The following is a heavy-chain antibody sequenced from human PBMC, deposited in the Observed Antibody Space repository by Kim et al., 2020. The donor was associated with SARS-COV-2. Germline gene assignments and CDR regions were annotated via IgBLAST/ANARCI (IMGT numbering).Heavy chain of an antibody. CDR3: AKDYYGSGSFPYYFDY. D-gene: IGHD3-10*01. J-gene: IGHJ4*02. V-gene: IGHV3-23*01. CDR1: GFTFSSYA. CDR2: ISGSGGST. Sequence: GGSLRLSCAASGFTFSSYAMSWVRQAPGKGLEWVSAISGSGGSTYSADSVKGRFTISRDNSKNTLYLQMNSLRAEYTAVYYCAKDYYGSGSFPYYFDYWGRGTLVTVSS.